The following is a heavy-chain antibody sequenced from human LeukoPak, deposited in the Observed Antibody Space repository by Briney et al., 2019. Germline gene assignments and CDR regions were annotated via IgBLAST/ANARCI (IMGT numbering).Heavy chain of an antibody. J-gene: IGHJ4*02. Sequence: SETLSLTCTVSGGSISSGNYYWSWIRQPPEKGLEWIGSVYSSGRTYYNPSLNSRVTISVDTSNNQFSLKLSSVTAADTALYYCAGQVGTTFDYWGQGTLVTVSS. CDR3: AGQVGTTFDY. V-gene: IGHV4-39*07. CDR1: GGSISSGNYY. CDR2: VYSSGRT. D-gene: IGHD1-26*01.